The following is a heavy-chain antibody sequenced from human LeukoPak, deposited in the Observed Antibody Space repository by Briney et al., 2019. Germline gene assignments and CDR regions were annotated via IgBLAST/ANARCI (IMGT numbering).Heavy chain of an antibody. CDR2: IIPILGIA. J-gene: IGHJ4*02. D-gene: IGHD2-2*01. V-gene: IGHV1-69*04. Sequence: ASVKVSCKASGGTFSSYAISWVRQAPGQGLEWMGRIIPILGIANYAQKFQGRVTITADKSTSTAYMELSSLRSEDTAVYYCARGEALGVVVPAADDYWGQGTLVTVSS. CDR3: ARGEALGVVVPAADDY. CDR1: GGTFSSYA.